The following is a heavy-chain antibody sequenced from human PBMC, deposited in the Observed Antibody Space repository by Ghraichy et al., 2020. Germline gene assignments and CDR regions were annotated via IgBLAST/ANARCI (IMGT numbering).Heavy chain of an antibody. Sequence: SETLSLTCAFSGGSFSNYYWSWVRQPPGKGLEWIGDINHSGSPNYNPSLKSRLTISVDTSKNQFSLNLTSVTAADTAIYYCARGDLSVWEVLWYWGQGTLVTVSS. D-gene: IGHD1-26*01. CDR2: INHSGSP. CDR3: ARGDLSVWEVLWY. J-gene: IGHJ4*02. V-gene: IGHV4-34*01. CDR1: GGSFSNYY.